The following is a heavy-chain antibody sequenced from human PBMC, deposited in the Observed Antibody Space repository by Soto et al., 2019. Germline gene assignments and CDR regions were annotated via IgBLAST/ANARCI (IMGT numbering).Heavy chain of an antibody. CDR1: GFIFKNNW. Sequence: EVQLVESGGGLVQPGRSLRLSCAASGFIFKNNWMDWVRQAPGKGLEWVANIKGDGSERNYMDFVKGRFTISRDNSKSLVYLQMNSLSAEDTAVYYCAKEGLWTRDYRGQGALVTVSS. D-gene: IGHD2-21*01. CDR3: AKEGLWTRDY. V-gene: IGHV3-7*01. J-gene: IGHJ4*02. CDR2: IKGDGSER.